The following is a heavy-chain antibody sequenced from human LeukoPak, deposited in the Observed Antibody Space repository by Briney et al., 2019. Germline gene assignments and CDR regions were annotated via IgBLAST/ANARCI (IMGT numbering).Heavy chain of an antibody. V-gene: IGHV1-18*01. CDR1: GYTFTNFG. CDR2: INANSGTT. D-gene: IGHD3-16*01. CDR3: ARDGHKGGFDY. Sequence: ASVKVSCKASGYTFTNFGISWVRQAPGQGLEWLGWINANSGTTNYAPKVQGRDTITTDTSTSTAYMELRSLRSDDTAVYYCARDGHKGGFDYWGQGTLVTVSS. J-gene: IGHJ4*02.